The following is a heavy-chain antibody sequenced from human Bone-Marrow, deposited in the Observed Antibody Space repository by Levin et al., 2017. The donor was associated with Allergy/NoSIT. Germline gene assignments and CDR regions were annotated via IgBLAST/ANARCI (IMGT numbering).Heavy chain of an antibody. CDR3: ARALSGFAGGWYDS. CDR2: IHSTGIT. Sequence: SQTLSLTCTVSGASMVSSYWNWIRQPAGKRPEWIGRIHSTGITHYNPSLKSRVTMSVDTSKNHFSLNLTSVTAADTAKYFCARALSGFAGGWYDSWGQGTPVTVSS. CDR1: GASMVSSY. J-gene: IGHJ5*01. D-gene: IGHD4-23*01. V-gene: IGHV4-4*07.